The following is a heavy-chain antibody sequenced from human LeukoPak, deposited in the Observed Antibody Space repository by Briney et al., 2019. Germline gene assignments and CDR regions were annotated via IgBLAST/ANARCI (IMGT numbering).Heavy chain of an antibody. J-gene: IGHJ4*02. Sequence: PGGSLRLSCAASGFTFSSHEMNWVRQAPGKGLEWVSYISSSGSTIYYADSVKGRFTISRDNAKNSLYLQMNSLRAEDTAVYYSASSLTTVNDWGQGTLVTVSS. CDR1: GFTFSSHE. CDR3: ASSLTTVND. V-gene: IGHV3-48*03. CDR2: ISSSGSTI. D-gene: IGHD4-17*01.